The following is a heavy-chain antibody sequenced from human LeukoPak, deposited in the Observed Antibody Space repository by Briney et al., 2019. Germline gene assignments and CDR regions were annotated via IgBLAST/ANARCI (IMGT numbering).Heavy chain of an antibody. CDR2: IRYDGSNK. Sequence: GGSLRLSCGASGFTFRTSWMNWVRQAPGKGLGWVAFIRYDGSNKYYADSVKGRFTISRDNSKNTLYLQMNSLRAEDTAVYYCAKSHSYGRYYFDYWGQGTLVTVSS. D-gene: IGHD5-18*01. J-gene: IGHJ4*02. V-gene: IGHV3-30*02. CDR3: AKSHSYGRYYFDY. CDR1: GFTFRTSW.